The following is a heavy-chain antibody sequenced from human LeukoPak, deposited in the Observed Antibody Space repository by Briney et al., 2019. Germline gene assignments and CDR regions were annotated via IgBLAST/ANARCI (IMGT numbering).Heavy chain of an antibody. D-gene: IGHD1-26*01. CDR2: ISYDGSNK. J-gene: IGHJ6*02. Sequence: GGSLRLSCAASGFTFSSYGMHWVRQAPGKGLEWVAVISYDGSNKYYADSVKGRSTISRDNSKNTLYLQMNSLRAEDTAVYYCARDSGSYPYYYYGMDVWGQGTTVTVSS. CDR1: GFTFSSYG. CDR3: ARDSGSYPYYYYGMDV. V-gene: IGHV3-30*03.